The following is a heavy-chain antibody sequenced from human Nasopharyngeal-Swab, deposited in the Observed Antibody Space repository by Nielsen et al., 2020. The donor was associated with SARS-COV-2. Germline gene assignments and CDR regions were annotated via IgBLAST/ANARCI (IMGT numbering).Heavy chain of an antibody. CDR3: ARDRYGSGSFLGY. CDR2: INPSGGSA. D-gene: IGHD3-10*01. Sequence: WVRQAPGQGLEWMGIINPSGGSATYAQRLQGKVTMTRDTSTSTVFMELSSLKSEDTAVYYCARDRYGSGSFLGYWGQGTLVTVSS. V-gene: IGHV1-46*01. J-gene: IGHJ4*02.